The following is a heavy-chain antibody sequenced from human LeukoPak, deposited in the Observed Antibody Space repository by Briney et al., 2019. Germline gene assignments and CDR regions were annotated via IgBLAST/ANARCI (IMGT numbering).Heavy chain of an antibody. D-gene: IGHD3-22*01. CDR1: GGSFSGYY. J-gene: IGHJ4*02. Sequence: SETLSLTCAVYGGSFSGYYWSWIRQPPGKGLEWIGEINHSGSTNYNPSLKSRVTISVDTSKNQFSLKLSSVTAADTAVYYCARVPTYYYDSSGYYLDYWGQGTLVTVSS. V-gene: IGHV4-34*01. CDR2: INHSGST. CDR3: ARVPTYYYDSSGYYLDY.